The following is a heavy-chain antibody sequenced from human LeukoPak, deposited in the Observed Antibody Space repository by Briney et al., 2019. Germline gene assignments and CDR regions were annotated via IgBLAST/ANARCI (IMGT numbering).Heavy chain of an antibody. CDR2: FDPEDGET. V-gene: IGHV1-24*01. D-gene: IGHD3-16*01. Sequence: ASVKVSCKVSGYTLTELSMHWVRQAHGKGLEWMGGFDPEDGETIYAQKFQGRVTMTEDTSTDTAYMELSSLRSEDTAVYYCVTAGEGPTFYYYGMDVWGQGTTVTVSS. CDR3: VTAGEGPTFYYYGMDV. J-gene: IGHJ6*02. CDR1: GYTLTELS.